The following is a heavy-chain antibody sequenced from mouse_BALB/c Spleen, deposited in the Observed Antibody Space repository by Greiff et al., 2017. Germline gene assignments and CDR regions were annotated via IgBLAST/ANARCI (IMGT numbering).Heavy chain of an antibody. V-gene: IGHV1-77*01. D-gene: IGHD3-1*01. Sequence: VKLQESGAELARPGASVKLSCKASGYTFTDYYINWVKQRTGQGLEWIGEIYPGSGNTYYNEKFKGKATLTADKSSSTAYMQLSSLTSEDSAVYYCARSGSGAMDYWGQGTSVTVSS. CDR2: IYPGSGNT. CDR3: ARSGSGAMDY. J-gene: IGHJ4*01. CDR1: GYTFTDYY.